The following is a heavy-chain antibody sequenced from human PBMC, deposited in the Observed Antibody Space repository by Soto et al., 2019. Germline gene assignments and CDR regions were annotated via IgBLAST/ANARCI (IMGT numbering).Heavy chain of an antibody. CDR1: GYSFTSLD. Sequence: ASVKVSCKASGYSFTSLDINWVRQTAGQGLEWMGWMEPSTGRTGYAQRFQGRVTMTRDTSINTAYMELTTLTSDDTAFYYCARGVSAGVDYWGQGTLVTVSS. CDR2: MEPSTGRT. V-gene: IGHV1-8*01. D-gene: IGHD1-26*01. J-gene: IGHJ4*02. CDR3: ARGVSAGVDY.